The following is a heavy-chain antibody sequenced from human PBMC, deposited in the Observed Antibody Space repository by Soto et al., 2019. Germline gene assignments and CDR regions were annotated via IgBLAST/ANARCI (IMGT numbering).Heavy chain of an antibody. Sequence: EVQLLESGGDLVQPGGSLRLSCAASGFTFSSYAMSWVRQAPGKGLEWVSAISGSGGSTYYADSVKGWFTISRDNSKNTLYLQMNSLRAEDTAVYYCAKEKIAAAAGGDYYYGMDVWGQGTTVTVSS. CDR3: AKEKIAAAAGGDYYYGMDV. CDR1: GFTFSSYA. V-gene: IGHV3-23*01. CDR2: ISGSGGST. J-gene: IGHJ6*02. D-gene: IGHD6-13*01.